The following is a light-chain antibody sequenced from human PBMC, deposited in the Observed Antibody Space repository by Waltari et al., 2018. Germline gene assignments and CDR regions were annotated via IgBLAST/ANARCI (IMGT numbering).Light chain of an antibody. CDR2: GAS. CDR1: QSVSSGW. J-gene: IGKJ1*01. V-gene: IGKV3-20*01. Sequence: EIVLTQFPGTLSLSHGERATPPCRASQSVSSGWLAWFQQKPGQAPRLLIYGASRRARGIPDRFRGSGSGTDFTLTTSRVDPEDFALYFCQQYGSSPRTFGQGTKVEI. CDR3: QQYGSSPRT.